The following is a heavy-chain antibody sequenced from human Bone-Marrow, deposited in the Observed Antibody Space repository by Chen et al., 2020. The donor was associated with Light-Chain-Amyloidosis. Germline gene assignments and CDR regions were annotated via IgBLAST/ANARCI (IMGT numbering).Heavy chain of an antibody. V-gene: IGHV3-48*03. CDR1: GFTFRSYE. Sequence: EVQLVESGGGLVQPGGSLSLSFAAPGFTFRSYEMNWVRQAPGKGLEWVSYISSSGSTIYYADSVKGRFTISRDNTKNSLYLQMNSLRAEDTAVYYCARAGSYDSSGYYFYYFDYWGQGTLVTVSS. CDR3: ARAGSYDSSGYYFYYFDY. D-gene: IGHD3-22*01. CDR2: ISSSGSTI. J-gene: IGHJ4*02.